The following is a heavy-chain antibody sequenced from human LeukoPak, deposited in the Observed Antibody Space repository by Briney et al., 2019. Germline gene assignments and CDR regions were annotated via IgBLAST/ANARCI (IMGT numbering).Heavy chain of an antibody. CDR1: GGPIRSYY. Sequence: LSETLSLTCTVSGGPIRSYYWSWMRQPPGKGLEWIGNIHYSESTNFNPSLKSRVAIAVDTSKNQFSLSMRSVTAADTAVYYCARVSAAGMEFHYGMDVWGQGTTVFVSS. D-gene: IGHD6-13*01. J-gene: IGHJ6*02. CDR2: IHYSEST. CDR3: ARVSAAGMEFHYGMDV. V-gene: IGHV4-59*01.